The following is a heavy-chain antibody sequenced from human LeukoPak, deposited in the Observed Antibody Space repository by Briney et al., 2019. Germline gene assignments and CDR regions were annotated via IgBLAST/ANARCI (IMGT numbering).Heavy chain of an antibody. CDR3: ARSYYDSSGYYYGFAFDI. Sequence: GASVKVSCKASGYTFTGYYMHWVRQAPGQGLEWMGGIIPIFGTADYAQKFQGRVTITADESTSTAYMELSSLRSEDTAVYYCARSYYDSSGYYYGFAFDIWGQGTMVTVSS. D-gene: IGHD3-22*01. CDR2: IIPIFGTA. J-gene: IGHJ3*02. CDR1: GYTFTGYY. V-gene: IGHV1-69*13.